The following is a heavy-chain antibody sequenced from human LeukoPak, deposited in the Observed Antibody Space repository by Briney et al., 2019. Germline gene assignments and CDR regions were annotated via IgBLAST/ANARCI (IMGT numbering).Heavy chain of an antibody. Sequence: QPGGSLRLSCAASGFTFSSYAMSWVRQAPGKGLEWVSAISGSGGSTYYADSVKGRFTISRDNSKNTLYLQMNSLRAEDTAVYYCARDRVVVPAAMPNWFDPWGQGTLVTVSS. D-gene: IGHD2-2*01. V-gene: IGHV3-23*01. CDR1: GFTFSSYA. CDR3: ARDRVVVPAAMPNWFDP. J-gene: IGHJ5*02. CDR2: ISGSGGST.